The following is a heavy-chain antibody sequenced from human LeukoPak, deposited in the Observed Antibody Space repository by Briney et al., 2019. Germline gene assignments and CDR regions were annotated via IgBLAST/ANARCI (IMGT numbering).Heavy chain of an antibody. V-gene: IGHV3-48*01. CDR2: INTDSSSI. CDR1: GFTFSIYE. J-gene: IGHJ6*04. D-gene: IGHD6-13*01. CDR3: ARNGILGIAAAVDV. Sequence: GGSLRLSCAASGFTFSIYEMNWVRQAPGKGLEWISHINTDSSSIHYADSMKGRFTISRDDPHNTLYLQMNSLRAEDTAVYYCARNGILGIAAAVDVWGKGTTVTVSS.